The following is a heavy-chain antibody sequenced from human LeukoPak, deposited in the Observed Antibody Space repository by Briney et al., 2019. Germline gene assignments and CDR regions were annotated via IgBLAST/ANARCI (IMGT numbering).Heavy chain of an antibody. V-gene: IGHV4-59*12. CDR3: ARRGFCTSCYRGQYNWFDP. D-gene: IGHD2-2*02. Sequence: PSETLSLTCTVSGDSISSYYWSWIRQPPGKGLEWIGYIYYSGSTKYNPSLKSRVTISVDTSKNQFSLKLSSVTAADTAVYYCARRGFCTSCYRGQYNWFDPWGQGTLVTVSS. J-gene: IGHJ5*02. CDR2: IYYSGST. CDR1: GDSISSYY.